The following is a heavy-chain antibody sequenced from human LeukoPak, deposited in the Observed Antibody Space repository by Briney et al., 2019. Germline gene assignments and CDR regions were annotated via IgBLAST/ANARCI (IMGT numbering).Heavy chain of an antibody. Sequence: GGSLRLSRAASGFTFSSYAMHWVRQAPGKGLEYVSAISSNGGSTYYANSVKGRFTISRDNSKNTLYLQMGSLRAEDMAVYYCARGPRFLEWLPIDYWGQGTLVTVSS. J-gene: IGHJ4*02. D-gene: IGHD3-3*01. V-gene: IGHV3-64*01. CDR1: GFTFSSYA. CDR2: ISSNGGST. CDR3: ARGPRFLEWLPIDY.